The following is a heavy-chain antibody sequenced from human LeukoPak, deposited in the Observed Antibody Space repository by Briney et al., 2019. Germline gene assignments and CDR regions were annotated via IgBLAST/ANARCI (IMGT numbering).Heavy chain of an antibody. CDR2: IYYSGST. V-gene: IGHV4-39*01. J-gene: IGHJ4*02. Sequence: ETXSLXCTVSGGSISSSSDFWGWIRQPPGKGLEWIGTIYYSGSTYYNPSLKSRVTISVDTSKNQFSLKLSSVTAADTAVYYCAARQRITIGYWGQGTLVTVSS. CDR3: AARQRITIGY. D-gene: IGHD3-3*02. CDR1: GGSISSSSDF.